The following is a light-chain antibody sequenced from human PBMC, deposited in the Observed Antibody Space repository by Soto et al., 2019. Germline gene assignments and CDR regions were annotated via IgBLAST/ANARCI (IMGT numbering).Light chain of an antibody. V-gene: IGKV1-5*01. Sequence: EIQMTQFPSTLSASVGDRVTITSRASQSISDRLAWYQRKPGKAPKLLIFDASSLESGVPSRFSGSGSGTEFTLTISSLQRDDFATYYCQHYCTVLAFGQGTKVDIK. CDR3: QHYCTVLA. J-gene: IGKJ1*01. CDR1: QSISDR. CDR2: DAS.